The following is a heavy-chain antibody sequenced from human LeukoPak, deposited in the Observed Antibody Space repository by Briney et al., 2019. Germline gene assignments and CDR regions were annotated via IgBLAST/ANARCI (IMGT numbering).Heavy chain of an antibody. CDR3: AHRPWGESYAHYYFDY. D-gene: IGHD1-26*01. J-gene: IGHJ4*02. CDR1: GFSVSTSGGG. CDR2: IYWDDDK. Sequence: SGPTLVNPTQTRTLTYTFSGFSVSTSGGGVGWIRQPPEKALEWLALIYWDDDKRYSTSLKSRLTITKDTSKNQVVLTMTNMDPVDTATYYCAHRPWGESYAHYYFDYWGQGTLVTVSS. V-gene: IGHV2-5*02.